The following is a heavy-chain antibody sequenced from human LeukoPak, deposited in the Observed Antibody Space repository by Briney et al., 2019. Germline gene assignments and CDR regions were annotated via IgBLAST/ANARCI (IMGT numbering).Heavy chain of an antibody. CDR1: GFTFSSYS. D-gene: IGHD2-15*01. J-gene: IGHJ4*02. Sequence: GGSLRLSCAASGFTFSSYSMNWVRQAPGKGLEWVSSISSSSSYIYYADSVKGRFTISRDNSKNTLYLQMNSLRAEDTAVYYCANALLGYCSGGSCYAIGDYWGQGTLVTVSS. CDR3: ANALLGYCSGGSCYAIGDY. CDR2: ISSSSSYI. V-gene: IGHV3-21*04.